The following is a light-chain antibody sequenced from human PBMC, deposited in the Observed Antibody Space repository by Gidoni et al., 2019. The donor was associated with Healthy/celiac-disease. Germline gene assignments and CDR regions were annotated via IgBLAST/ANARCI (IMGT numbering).Light chain of an antibody. CDR2: DAS. V-gene: IGKV3-11*01. CDR1: QSVSSY. Sequence: EIVLTQSPATLSLSPGERATLSCRPSQSVSSYLAWYQQKPGQAPRLLIYDASNSATGIPARFSGSGSGTDFTLTISSLEPEDFAVYYCQQRSNYAFGQGTRLEIK. J-gene: IGKJ5*01. CDR3: QQRSNYA.